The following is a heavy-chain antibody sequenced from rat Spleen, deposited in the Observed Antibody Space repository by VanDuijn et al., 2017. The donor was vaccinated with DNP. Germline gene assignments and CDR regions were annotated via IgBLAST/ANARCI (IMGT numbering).Heavy chain of an antibody. V-gene: IGHV5-31*01. Sequence: EVQLMESGGDLVQPGRSLKLSCVASGFTFNNYLMTWVRQVPGKGLEWVASITSSGGSTYYPDSVKGKFTMSRDNAQNTLYLQMSKLGSVDTAIYYCTTRGDGFDNWFAYWGQGTLVTVSS. J-gene: IGHJ3*01. CDR2: ITSSGGST. CDR1: GFTFNNYL. CDR3: TTRGDGFDNWFAY. D-gene: IGHD1-11*01.